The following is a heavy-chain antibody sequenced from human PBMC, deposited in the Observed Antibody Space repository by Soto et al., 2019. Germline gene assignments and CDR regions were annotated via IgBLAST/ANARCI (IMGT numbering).Heavy chain of an antibody. J-gene: IGHJ6*02. D-gene: IGHD3-16*01. CDR3: AEGGSITHYYYGMDV. V-gene: IGHV1-69*13. Sequence: SVKVSCKASGCTVSSYAISCVRQAPGQGLEWTGGIIPIFGTANYAQKFQGRVTITADESTSTAYMELSSLRSEDTAVYYCAEGGSITHYYYGMDVWGQGTTVTVSS. CDR2: IIPIFGTA. CDR1: GCTVSSYA.